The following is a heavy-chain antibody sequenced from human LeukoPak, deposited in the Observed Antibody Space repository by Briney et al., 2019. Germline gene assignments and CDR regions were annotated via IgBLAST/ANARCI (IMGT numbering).Heavy chain of an antibody. Sequence: PSETLSLTCTVSGGSISSGGYYWSWIRQPPGKGLEWIGEINHSGSTNYNPSLKSRVTISVDTSKNQFSLKLSSVTAADTAVYYCARYPQHPPNIRYGMDVWGQGTTVTVSS. CDR1: GGSISSGGYY. J-gene: IGHJ6*02. D-gene: IGHD2/OR15-2a*01. CDR3: ARYPQHPPNIRYGMDV. CDR2: INHSGST. V-gene: IGHV4-39*07.